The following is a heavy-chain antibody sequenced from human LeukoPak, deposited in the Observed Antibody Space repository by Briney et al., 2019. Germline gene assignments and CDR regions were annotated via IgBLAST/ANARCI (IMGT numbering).Heavy chain of an antibody. Sequence: GGSLRLSCAASGFTFSSYGMHWVRQAPGKGLEWVAVVSYDGSNKYYADSVKGRFTISRDNSKNTLYLQMNSLRAEDTAVYYCAKGTGYSSGWYLDYWGQGTLVTVSS. CDR2: VSYDGSNK. J-gene: IGHJ4*02. CDR3: AKGTGYSSGWYLDY. V-gene: IGHV3-30*18. CDR1: GFTFSSYG. D-gene: IGHD6-19*01.